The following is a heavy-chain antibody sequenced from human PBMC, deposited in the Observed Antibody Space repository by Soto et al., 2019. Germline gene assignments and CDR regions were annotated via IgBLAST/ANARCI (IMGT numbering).Heavy chain of an antibody. D-gene: IGHD1-1*01. CDR1: GFTFSNYA. J-gene: IGHJ4*02. CDR3: AKDKGVFNWATSYFDY. V-gene: IGHV3-30*18. Sequence: QVQLVESGGGVVQPGRSLRLSCAASGFTFSNYAMHWVRQAPGKGLEWVALTSYDGNNEYYPDSVKGRFTISRDNSKNTLFLQMNSPRPEDKAVYYCAKDKGVFNWATSYFDYWGQGALVTVSS. CDR2: TSYDGNNE.